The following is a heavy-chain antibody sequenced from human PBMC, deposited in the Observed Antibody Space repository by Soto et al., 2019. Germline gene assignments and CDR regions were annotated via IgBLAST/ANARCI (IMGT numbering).Heavy chain of an antibody. CDR3: ARSQGSRPRLELYYYYYYGMDV. J-gene: IGHJ6*02. Sequence: QVQLVQSGAEVKKPGSSVKVSCKASGGTFGSYAISWVRQAPGQGLEWMGGIIPIPGTANYAQKFQGRVTIAADESTSTAYMELSSLRSEDTAVYYCARSQGSRPRLELYYYYYYGMDVWGQGTTVTVSS. CDR2: IIPIPGTA. CDR1: GGTFGSYA. V-gene: IGHV1-69*01. D-gene: IGHD2-2*01.